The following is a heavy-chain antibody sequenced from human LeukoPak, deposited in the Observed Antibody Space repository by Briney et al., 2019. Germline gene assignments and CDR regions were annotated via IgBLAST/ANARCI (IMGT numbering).Heavy chain of an antibody. Sequence: SVKVSCKASGFTFTSSAMQWVRQARGQRLEWIGWIVVGSGNTNYAQKFQERVTITRDMSTSTAYMELSSLRSEDTAVYYRAADRGYDILTGYYNGAFDIWGQGTMVTVSS. V-gene: IGHV1-58*02. CDR2: IVVGSGNT. D-gene: IGHD3-9*01. CDR3: AADRGYDILTGYYNGAFDI. CDR1: GFTFTSSA. J-gene: IGHJ3*02.